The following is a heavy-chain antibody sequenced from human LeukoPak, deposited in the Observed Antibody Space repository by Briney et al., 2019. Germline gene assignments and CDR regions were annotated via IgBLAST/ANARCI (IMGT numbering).Heavy chain of an antibody. CDR2: IYYSGST. D-gene: IGHD2-2*01. J-gene: IGHJ5*02. CDR1: GSSISSSSYY. V-gene: IGHV4-39*01. CDR3: ARPRSYRSSTSCYQHGWFDP. Sequence: SETLSLTCTVSGSSISSSSYYWGWIRQPPGKGLEWIGSIYYSGSTYYNPSLKRRVTISVDTSKNQFSLKLSSVTAADTAVYYCARPRSYRSSTSCYQHGWFDPWGQGTLVTVSS.